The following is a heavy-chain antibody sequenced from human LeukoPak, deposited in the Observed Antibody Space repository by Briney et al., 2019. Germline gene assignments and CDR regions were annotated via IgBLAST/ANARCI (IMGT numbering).Heavy chain of an antibody. J-gene: IGHJ6*02. CDR2: ISYDGSNK. Sequence: GGSLRLSCAASGFDFSGHAMHWVRQAPGKGLEWVAVISYDGSNKFYADSVNGRFTVSRDHSKSTLYLQMNSLRPEDTAVYSCARSGGSGIYDYYYYGMDVWGQGTTVTVSS. CDR1: GFDFSGHA. V-gene: IGHV3-30-3*01. CDR3: ARSGGSGIYDYYYYGMDV. D-gene: IGHD3-10*01.